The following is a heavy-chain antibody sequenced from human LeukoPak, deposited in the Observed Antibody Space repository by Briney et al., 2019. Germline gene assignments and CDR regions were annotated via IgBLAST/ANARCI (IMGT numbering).Heavy chain of an antibody. V-gene: IGHV3-33*06. CDR2: IWYDGSNK. Sequence: GGSLRLSCAASGFTFSSYGMHWVRQAPGKGLEWVAVIWYDGSNKYYADSVKGRFTISRDNSKNTLYLQMNSLRAEDTAVYYCAKGTPQHRDGFNYHAYWGQGTVVTVSS. CDR1: GFTFSSYG. J-gene: IGHJ4*02. CDR3: AKGTPQHRDGFNYHAY. D-gene: IGHD5-24*01.